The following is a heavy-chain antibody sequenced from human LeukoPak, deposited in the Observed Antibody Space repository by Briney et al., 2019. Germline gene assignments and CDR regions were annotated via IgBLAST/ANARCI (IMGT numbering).Heavy chain of an antibody. Sequence: SETLSLTCTVSGGSISSGGYYWSWIRQHPGKGLEWIGYIYYSGSTYYNPSLKSRVTISVDTSKNQLSLKLSSVTAADTAVYYCARGRRTWFDPWGQGTLVTVSS. CDR3: ARGRRTWFDP. V-gene: IGHV4-31*03. CDR1: GGSISSGGYY. CDR2: IYYSGST. J-gene: IGHJ5*02.